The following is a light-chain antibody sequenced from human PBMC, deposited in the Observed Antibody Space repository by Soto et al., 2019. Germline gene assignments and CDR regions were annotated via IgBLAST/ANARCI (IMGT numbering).Light chain of an antibody. Sequence: EIVLTQSPGTLSLSPGERATLSCRASQSVSSSHLAWYQQKPGQAPTVLIYGASSRATGIPDRFSGSGSGTDFTLTISRLEPEDFAVYYCQQYGSPWTFGQGTKVEIK. J-gene: IGKJ1*01. V-gene: IGKV3-20*01. CDR2: GAS. CDR3: QQYGSPWT. CDR1: QSVSSSH.